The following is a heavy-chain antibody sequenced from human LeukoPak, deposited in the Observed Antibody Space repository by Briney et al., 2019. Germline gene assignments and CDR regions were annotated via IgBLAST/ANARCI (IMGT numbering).Heavy chain of an antibody. V-gene: IGHV4-61*02. CDR1: GGSISSGSYY. CDR2: IYTSGST. Sequence: SQTLSLTRTVSGGSISSGSYYWSWIRQPAGKGLEWIGRIYTSGSTNYNPSLKSRVTISVDTSKNQFPLKLSSVTAADTAVYYCARDPGDYVDYWGQGTLVTVSS. CDR3: ARDPGDYVDY. J-gene: IGHJ4*02.